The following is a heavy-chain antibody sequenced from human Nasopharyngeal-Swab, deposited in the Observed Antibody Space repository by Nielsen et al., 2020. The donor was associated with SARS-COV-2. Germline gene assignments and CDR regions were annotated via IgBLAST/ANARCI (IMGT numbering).Heavy chain of an antibody. V-gene: IGHV1-69*01. CDR2: IIPIFGTA. D-gene: IGHD2-15*01. Sequence: WGRQAPGEGLEWVGGIIPIFGTANYAQKFQGRVTITADEATSTAYMELSSLRSEDTAVYYCAREGVVAVAGSDYCGMDAWGQGTTVTVSS. CDR3: AREGVVAVAGSDYCGMDA. J-gene: IGHJ6*02.